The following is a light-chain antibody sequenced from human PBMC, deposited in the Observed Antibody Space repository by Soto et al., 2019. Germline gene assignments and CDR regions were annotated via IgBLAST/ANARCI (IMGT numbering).Light chain of an antibody. CDR2: TDN. Sequence: QAVVTQPPSASGTPGQRVTISCSGGSSNIGSHTVNWYQHLPGTAPKLLIYTDNQRPSGVPDRFSGSKSGTSVSLAISGLQFEDEADYYCAAWDDSLNGVVFGGGTKLTVL. CDR1: SSNIGSHT. CDR3: AAWDDSLNGVV. J-gene: IGLJ2*01. V-gene: IGLV1-44*01.